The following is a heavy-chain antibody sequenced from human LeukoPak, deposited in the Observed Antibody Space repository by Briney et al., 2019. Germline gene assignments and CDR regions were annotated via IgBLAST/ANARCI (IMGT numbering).Heavy chain of an antibody. J-gene: IGHJ4*02. Sequence: GGSLRLSCAASGFTFSDYYMSWIRQAPGKGLEWVSYVSSSGSTIYYADSVKGRFTISRDNAKKSLYLQINSLRAEDTAVYYCAVDYYSSSDYWGQGTLVTVSS. V-gene: IGHV3-11*01. CDR1: GFTFSDYY. CDR2: VSSSGSTI. CDR3: AVDYYSSSDY. D-gene: IGHD6-6*01.